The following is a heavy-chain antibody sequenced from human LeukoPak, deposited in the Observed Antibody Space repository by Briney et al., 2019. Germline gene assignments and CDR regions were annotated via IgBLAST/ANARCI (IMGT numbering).Heavy chain of an antibody. Sequence: PSETLSLTCAVYGWSFNDYYWNWIRQPPGKGLEWIGEINARGDTNYNPSLKSRVTISVDTSKNQFSLKLSSVTAADTAVYYCARHIPVGQVALHWYFDLWGRGTLVTVSS. D-gene: IGHD2-21*01. V-gene: IGHV4-34*01. CDR1: GWSFNDYY. J-gene: IGHJ2*01. CDR3: ARHIPVGQVALHWYFDL. CDR2: INARGDT.